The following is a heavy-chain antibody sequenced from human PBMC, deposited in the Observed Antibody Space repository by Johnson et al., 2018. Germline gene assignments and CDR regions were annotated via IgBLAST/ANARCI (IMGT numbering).Heavy chain of an antibody. D-gene: IGHD5-24*01. CDR1: GFTLSSYG. Sequence: VQRVESGGGVVQPGRSLRLSCAASGFTLSSYGMNWVRQAPGKGLEWVSYISTTGTTTYSADSVKGRFTSSRDNSKNTLYLQMNSLRAEDTAVYYCARDSWGFNYAEYLQDWGQGTLVTVAS. CDR2: ISTTGTTT. J-gene: IGHJ1*01. CDR3: ARDSWGFNYAEYLQD. V-gene: IGHV3-48*01.